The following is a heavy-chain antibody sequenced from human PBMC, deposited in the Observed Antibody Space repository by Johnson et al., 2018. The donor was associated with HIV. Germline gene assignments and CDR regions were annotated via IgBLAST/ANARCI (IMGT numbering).Heavy chain of an antibody. CDR2: ISSGGNSI. D-gene: IGHD2-15*01. CDR3: AGGHCSGAVWLDDGVES. CDR1: GFTFSDYY. J-gene: IGHJ3*02. V-gene: IGHV3-11*04. Sequence: QVQLVESGGGLVKPEGSLRLSCAASGFTFSDYYMSWIRQAPGKGLEWVSYISSGGNSIHYADSVKGRFTISRDNVKNSLYLQMNSLRGEGTVGSYCAGGHCSGAVWLDDGVESWGQGTVAIVS.